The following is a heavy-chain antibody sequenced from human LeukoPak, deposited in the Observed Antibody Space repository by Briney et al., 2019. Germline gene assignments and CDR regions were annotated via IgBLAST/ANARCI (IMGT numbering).Heavy chain of an antibody. CDR1: GGSISSGGYY. V-gene: IGHV4-31*03. J-gene: IGHJ4*02. D-gene: IGHD5-24*01. CDR2: IYYSGST. CDR3: ARVMATTVYYFDY. Sequence: PSETLSLTCTVSGGSISSGGYYWSWIRQHPGKGLEWIGYIYYSGSTYYNPSLKSRVTISVDTSKNQFSLKLSSVTAADTAVYYCARVMATTVYYFDYWGQGTLVTVSS.